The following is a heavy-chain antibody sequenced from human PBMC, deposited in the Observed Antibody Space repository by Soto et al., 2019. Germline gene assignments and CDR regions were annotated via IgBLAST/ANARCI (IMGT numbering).Heavy chain of an antibody. CDR1: GYRFTSYS. D-gene: IGHD3-3*01. V-gene: IGHV5-51*01. Sequence: PVEPVKVSSMASGYRFTSYSIGCILQMPGKGLQWMGIIEPGDSETTYSPSFQGQVTRSVDKSISTAYLQWRSLKASDTAMYYCATEAAIFGAAHFDNWGQATLDTFSS. CDR3: ATEAAIFGAAHFDN. J-gene: IGHJ4*02. CDR2: IEPGDSET.